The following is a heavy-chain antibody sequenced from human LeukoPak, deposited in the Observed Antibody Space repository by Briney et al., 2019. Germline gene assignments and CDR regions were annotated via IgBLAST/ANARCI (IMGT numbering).Heavy chain of an antibody. J-gene: IGHJ4*02. V-gene: IGHV4-31*03. CDR3: ARQQTSSGWLDY. D-gene: IGHD6-19*01. CDR2: IYYSGST. CDR1: GGSISSGGYY. Sequence: PSQTLSLTCTVSGGSISSGGYYWSWIRQHPGKGLEWIGYIYYSGSTYYNPSLKSRVTISVDTSKNQFSLKLSSVTAADTAVYYCARQQTSSGWLDYWGQGTLVTVSS.